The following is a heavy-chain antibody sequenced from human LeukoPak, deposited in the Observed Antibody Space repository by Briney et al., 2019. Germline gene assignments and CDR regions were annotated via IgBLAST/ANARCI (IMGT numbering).Heavy chain of an antibody. V-gene: IGHV3-9*01. CDR3: AKTAMVTGPIDY. CDR1: GFTFDDYA. CDR2: ISWNSGSI. Sequence: RVLRLSCAASGFTFDDYAMHWVRQAPGKGLEWVSGISWNSGSIGYADSVKGRFTISRDNSKNTLYLQMNSLRAEDTAVYYCAKTAMVTGPIDYWGQGTLVTVSS. J-gene: IGHJ4*02. D-gene: IGHD5-18*01.